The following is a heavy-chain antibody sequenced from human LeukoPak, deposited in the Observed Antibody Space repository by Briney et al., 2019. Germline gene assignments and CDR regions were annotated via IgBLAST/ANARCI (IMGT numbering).Heavy chain of an antibody. V-gene: IGHV3-30*03. CDR1: GFTFSSYG. CDR3: ARDRAWNYFDY. Sequence: GGSLRLSCAASGFTFSSYGMHWVRQAPGKGLEWVAVISYDGSRKYYAHSVEGRFTISRDNSKNTLYLQMDSLRAEDTAVYYCARDRAWNYFDYCGQGTLVTVSS. D-gene: IGHD3-3*01. J-gene: IGHJ4*02. CDR2: ISYDGSRK.